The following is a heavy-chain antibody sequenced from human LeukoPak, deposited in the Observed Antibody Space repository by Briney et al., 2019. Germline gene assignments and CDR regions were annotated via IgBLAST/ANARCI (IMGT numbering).Heavy chain of an antibody. CDR1: GFTFSGHS. CDR3: ARQFYDYYGHRYFGF. J-gene: IGHJ4*02. V-gene: IGHV3-21*01. Sequence: GGALRLSCASSGFTFSGHSMDWVRQAPGRGLEWLSSISTDGARVYYADSVEGRFTISRDNARNSLYLEMNILRVEDTAIYYCARQFYDYYGHRYFGFWGQGTLVTVSS. D-gene: IGHD3-10*01. CDR2: ISTDGARV.